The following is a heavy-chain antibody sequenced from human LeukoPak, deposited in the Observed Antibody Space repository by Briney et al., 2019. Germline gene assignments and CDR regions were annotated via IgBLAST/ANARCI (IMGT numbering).Heavy chain of an antibody. J-gene: IGHJ5*02. CDR1: GYSFTSYW. Sequence: GESLKISCKGSGYSFTSYWISWVRQMPGKGLEWTGRIDPSDSYTNYSPSFQGHVTISADKSISTAYPQWSSLKASDTAMYYCARHRSYVSWFDPWGQGTLVTVSS. CDR2: IDPSDSYT. D-gene: IGHD3-16*01. V-gene: IGHV5-10-1*01. CDR3: ARHRSYVSWFDP.